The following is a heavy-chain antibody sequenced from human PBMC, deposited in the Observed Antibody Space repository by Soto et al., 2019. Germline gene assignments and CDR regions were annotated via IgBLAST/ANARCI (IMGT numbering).Heavy chain of an antibody. J-gene: IGHJ6*03. CDR2: INHSGST. D-gene: IGHD3-3*01. V-gene: IGHV4-34*01. CDR3: ARGASYYDFWSGHTGYYYMDV. Sequence: SETLSLTCAVYGGSFSGYYWSWIRQPPGKGLEWIGEINHSGSTNYNPSLKSRVTISVDTSKNQFSLKLSSVTAADTAVYYCARGASYYDFWSGHTGYYYMDVWGKGTTVTVSS. CDR1: GGSFSGYY.